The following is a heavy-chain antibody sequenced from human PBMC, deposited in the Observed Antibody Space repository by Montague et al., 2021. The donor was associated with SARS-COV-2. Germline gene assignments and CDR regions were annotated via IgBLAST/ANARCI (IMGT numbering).Heavy chain of an antibody. CDR3: VRAENSGSYGYYYGMDV. J-gene: IGHJ6*02. D-gene: IGHD1-26*01. Sequence: SVKVSCKASGGTFSSYAISWVRQAPGQGLEWMGRIIPIFGIANYAQKFQGRVTITADKSTSTAYMELSSLRSEDTAVYYCVRAENSGSYGYYYGMDVWGRGTTVTVSS. CDR2: IIPIFGIA. CDR1: GGTFSSYA. V-gene: IGHV1-69*04.